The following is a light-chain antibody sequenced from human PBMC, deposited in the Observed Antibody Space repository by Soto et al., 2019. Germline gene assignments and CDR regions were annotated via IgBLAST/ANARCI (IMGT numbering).Light chain of an antibody. CDR2: DAS. V-gene: IGKV1-5*01. Sequence: DILMTQSPSTLSASVGDRVTITCRASQRISSWLAWYQQKPGKAPKLLIYDASSLESGVPSRFSGSGSGTEFTLTISSLQPDDFATFYCQQYLSYPWTFGQGTKVDI. J-gene: IGKJ1*01. CDR3: QQYLSYPWT. CDR1: QRISSW.